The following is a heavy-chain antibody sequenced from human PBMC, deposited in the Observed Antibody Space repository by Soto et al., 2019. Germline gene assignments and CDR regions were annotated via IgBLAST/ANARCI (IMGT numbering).Heavy chain of an antibody. CDR1: GYSFTNYW. J-gene: IGHJ3*02. CDR3: ARSMTTVTTDGAFDI. V-gene: IGHV5-51*01. CDR2: IYPGDSDT. D-gene: IGHD4-4*01. Sequence: PGESLKISCKNSGYSFTNYWIGWVRQMPGKGLEWMGIIYPGDSDTRYSPSFQGQVTISADKSISTAYLQWSSLKASDTAMYYCARSMTTVTTDGAFDIWGQGKWSPSPQ.